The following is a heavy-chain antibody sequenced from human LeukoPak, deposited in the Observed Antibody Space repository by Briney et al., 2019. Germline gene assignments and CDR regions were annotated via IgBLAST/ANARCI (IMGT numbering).Heavy chain of an antibody. D-gene: IGHD1-7*01. CDR1: GGSISSYY. Sequence: SETLSLTCTVSGGSISSYYWSWIRQPPGKGLEWIGYIYYSGSTNYNPSLKSRVTISVDTSKNQFSLKLSSVTAADTAVYYCARGWNYAFRFDYWGQGTLVTVSS. CDR2: IYYSGST. V-gene: IGHV4-59*01. J-gene: IGHJ4*02. CDR3: ARGWNYAFRFDY.